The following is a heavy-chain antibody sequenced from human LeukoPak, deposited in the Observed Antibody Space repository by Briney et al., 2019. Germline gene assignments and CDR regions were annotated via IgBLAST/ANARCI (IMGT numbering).Heavy chain of an antibody. CDR1: GYTLTELS. D-gene: IGHD6-13*01. CDR2: INPSGGST. V-gene: IGHV1-46*01. CDR3: ARANSSSWYRDFDY. Sequence: GASVKVSCKVSGYTLTELSMHWVRQAPGQGLEWMGIINPSGGSTSYAQKFQGRVTMTRDMSTSTVYMELSSLRSEDTAVYYCARANSSSWYRDFDYWGQGTLVTVSS. J-gene: IGHJ4*02.